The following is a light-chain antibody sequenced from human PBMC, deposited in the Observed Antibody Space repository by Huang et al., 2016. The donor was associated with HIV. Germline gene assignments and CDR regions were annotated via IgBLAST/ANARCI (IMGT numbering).Light chain of an antibody. CDR1: QNVFYRSNNKNY. Sequence: DIVMTQSPDSLAVSLGERAAINCKSSQNVFYRSNNKNYLAWYQQKPGQPPKLLIYWASTRESGVPDRFSGSGSGTDFTLTIRSLQAEDVAVYYCQQYYSNPLTFGGGTRVEIK. CDR3: QQYYSNPLT. V-gene: IGKV4-1*01. J-gene: IGKJ4*01. CDR2: WAS.